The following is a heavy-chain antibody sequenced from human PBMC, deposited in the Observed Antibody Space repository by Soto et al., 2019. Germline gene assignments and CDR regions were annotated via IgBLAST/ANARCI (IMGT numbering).Heavy chain of an antibody. Sequence: GSGPTLVNPTQTLPLTCTFSGFSLTTSGVGVGWIRQPPGKALEWLAVIFWDDDKRYSPSLKSRLTVTKDISRNQVVLTMTDVDPVDTATYYCAPGGALRRDAFDIWGQGTMVTVSS. V-gene: IGHV2-5*02. J-gene: IGHJ3*02. CDR3: APGGALRRDAFDI. CDR1: GFSLTTSGVG. CDR2: IFWDDDK. D-gene: IGHD1-26*01.